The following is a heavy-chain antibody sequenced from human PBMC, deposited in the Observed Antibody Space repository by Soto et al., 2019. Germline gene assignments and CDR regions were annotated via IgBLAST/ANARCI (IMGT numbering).Heavy chain of an antibody. J-gene: IGHJ4*02. Sequence: QVQLQQWGAGLLKPSETLSLTCAVYGGSFSGYYWSWIRQPPGKGLEWIGEINHSGSTNYNPSLKSRVTISVDPSKNQFSLKLSSVTAADTAVYYCARGSTLGYCSGGSCLRNDYWGQGTLVTVSS. V-gene: IGHV4-34*01. CDR3: ARGSTLGYCSGGSCLRNDY. D-gene: IGHD2-15*01. CDR2: INHSGST. CDR1: GGSFSGYY.